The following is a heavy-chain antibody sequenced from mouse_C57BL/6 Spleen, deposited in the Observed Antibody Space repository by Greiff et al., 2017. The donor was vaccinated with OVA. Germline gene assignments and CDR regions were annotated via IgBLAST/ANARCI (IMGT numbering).Heavy chain of an antibody. CDR1: GYTFTSCW. CDR2: TDPNSGGP. V-gene: IGHV1-72*01. Sequence: QVQLQQPGAELVNPGASVKLSCKASGYTFTSCWMHGVKQRPGRGLVWIGRTDPNSGGPKDNEKFKSKATLTVNKPFSTAYMQLSGLSSEDSAVYNCARGRYGNYYAMEYRGQGTSVTVSS. D-gene: IGHD2-1*01. CDR3: ARGRYGNYYAMEY. J-gene: IGHJ4*01.